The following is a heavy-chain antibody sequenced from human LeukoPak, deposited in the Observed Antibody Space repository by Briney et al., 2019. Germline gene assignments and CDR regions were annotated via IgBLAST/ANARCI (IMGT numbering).Heavy chain of an antibody. V-gene: IGHV3-30*04. CDR2: MSYDGSHK. J-gene: IGHJ3*02. D-gene: IGHD5-18*01. CDR3: AKGGRGPGYSYADDAFDI. CDR1: GFTFSSYA. Sequence: PGGSLRLSCAASGFTFSSYAMHWVRQAPGKGLEWVAVMSYDGSHKYYADSVKGRFTISRDNSKNTLYLQMNSLRAEDMALYYCAKGGRGPGYSYADDAFDIWGQGTMVTVSS.